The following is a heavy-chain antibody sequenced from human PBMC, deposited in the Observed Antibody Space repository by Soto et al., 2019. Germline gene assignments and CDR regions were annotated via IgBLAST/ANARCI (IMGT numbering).Heavy chain of an antibody. CDR3: ARDLWWYLH. V-gene: IGHV3-23*01. J-gene: IGHJ4*02. D-gene: IGHD2-15*01. CDR1: GFTFSSHA. CDR2: LIAGSEGA. Sequence: EVQLLESGGGLVQPGGALRLSCAASGFTFSSHAMSWVRQAPGKGLEWISSLIAGSEGAYYADSVKGRFTSSRDNSNNPLYLQMNSLRAEDTAVYYCARDLWWYLHWGQGTLVTVSS.